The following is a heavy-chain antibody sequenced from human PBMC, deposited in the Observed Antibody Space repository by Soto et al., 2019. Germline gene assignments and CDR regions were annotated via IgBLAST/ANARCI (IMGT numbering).Heavy chain of an antibody. J-gene: IGHJ3*02. V-gene: IGHV4-59*01. CDR2: IYYSGST. CDR3: ARVFSALDYGSASAFDI. Sequence: SSETLSLTCTVSGGSISSYYWSWIRQPPGKGLEWIGYIYYSGSTNYNPSLKGRVTISVDTSKNQFSLKLSSVTAADTAMYYCARVFSALDYGSASAFDIWGQGTMVTVSS. CDR1: GGSISSYY. D-gene: IGHD3-10*01.